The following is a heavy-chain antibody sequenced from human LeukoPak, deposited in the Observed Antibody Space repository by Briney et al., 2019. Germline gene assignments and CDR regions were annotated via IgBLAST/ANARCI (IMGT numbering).Heavy chain of an antibody. CDR3: ARHPPAPLYGSGSFDY. CDR1: GFTFSSYW. Sequence: PGGSLRLSCAASGFTFSSYWMSWVRQAPGKGLEWVANIKQDGSEKYYVDSLEGRFTISRDNAKNSLYLQMNSLRAEDSAVYYCARHPPAPLYGSGSFDYWGQGTLVTVPS. D-gene: IGHD3-10*01. J-gene: IGHJ4*02. CDR2: IKQDGSEK. V-gene: IGHV3-7*01.